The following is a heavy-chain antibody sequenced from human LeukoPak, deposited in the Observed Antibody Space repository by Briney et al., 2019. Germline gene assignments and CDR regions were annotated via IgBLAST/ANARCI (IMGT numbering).Heavy chain of an antibody. CDR2: IRSKANSYAT. D-gene: IGHD6-13*01. Sequence: PGGSLRLSCAASGFTFSGSAMHWVRQASGKGLEWVGCIRSKANSYATAYAASVKGRFTISRDDSKNTAYLQMNSLKTEDTAVYYCTRLPIAAAGTRDYWGQGTLVTVSS. CDR1: GFTFSGSA. J-gene: IGHJ4*02. CDR3: TRLPIAAAGTRDY. V-gene: IGHV3-73*01.